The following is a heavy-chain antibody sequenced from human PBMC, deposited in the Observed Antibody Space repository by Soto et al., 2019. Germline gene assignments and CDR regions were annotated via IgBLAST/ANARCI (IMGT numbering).Heavy chain of an antibody. CDR3: ARGTSGYVTYYYYGMDV. CDR1: GYTFTSYD. Sequence: RASVKVSCKASGYTFTSYDINWVRQATGQGLEWMGWMNPNSGNTGYAQKFQGRVTMTRNTSISTAYMELSSLRSEDTAVYYCARGTSGYVTYYYYGMDVWGQGTTVTVSS. CDR2: MNPNSGNT. D-gene: IGHD5-12*01. V-gene: IGHV1-8*01. J-gene: IGHJ6*02.